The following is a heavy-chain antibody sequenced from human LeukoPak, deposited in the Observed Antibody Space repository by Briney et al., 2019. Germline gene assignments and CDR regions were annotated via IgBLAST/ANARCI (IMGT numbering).Heavy chain of an antibody. CDR2: INPNTGDT. J-gene: IGHJ5*02. Sequence: ASVKVSCKASGYTFTGYYMHWVRQAPGQGLEWMGWINPNTGDTNDAQKFQGRVTMTRDSSISTAYMDLTRLKSDDTAVYYCARVYLGDTGDFYPYNWFDPWGQGTLVTVSS. CDR3: ARVYLGDTGDFYPYNWFDP. D-gene: IGHD2-21*01. V-gene: IGHV1-2*02. CDR1: GYTFTGYY.